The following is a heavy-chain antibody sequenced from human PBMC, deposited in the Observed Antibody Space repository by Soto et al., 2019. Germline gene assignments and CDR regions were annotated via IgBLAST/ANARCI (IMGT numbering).Heavy chain of an antibody. CDR1: GGSISSYY. CDR2: IYYSGST. V-gene: IGHV4-59*08. J-gene: IGHJ5*02. CDR3: ARYSSGWYRIDP. D-gene: IGHD6-19*01. Sequence: SETLSLTCTVSGGSISSYYWSWIRQPPGKGLEWIGYIYYSGSTNYNPSLKSRVTISVDTSKNQFSLKLSSVTAADTAVYYCARYSSGWYRIDPWGQGTRVTVSS.